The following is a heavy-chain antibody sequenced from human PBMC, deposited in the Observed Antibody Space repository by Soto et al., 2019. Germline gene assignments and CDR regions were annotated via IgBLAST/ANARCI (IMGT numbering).Heavy chain of an antibody. J-gene: IGHJ3*02. D-gene: IGHD3-10*01. CDR3: AKDYVLLWFGEFDAFDI. CDR2: ISYDGSNK. CDR1: GFTFSSYV. V-gene: IGHV3-30*18. Sequence: GGSLRLSCAASGFTFSSYVMHWVRQAPGKGLEWVAVISYDGSNKYYADSVKGRFTISRDNSKNTLYLQMNSLRAEDTAVYYCAKDYVLLWFGEFDAFDIWGQGTMVTVSS.